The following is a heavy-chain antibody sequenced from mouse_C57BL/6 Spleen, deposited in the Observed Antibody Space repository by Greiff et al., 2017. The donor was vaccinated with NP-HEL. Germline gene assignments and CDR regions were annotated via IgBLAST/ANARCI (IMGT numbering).Heavy chain of an antibody. V-gene: IGHV1-15*01. D-gene: IGHD2-4*01. J-gene: IGHJ3*01. CDR1: GYTFTDYE. CDR2: IDPETGGT. CDR3: TRSYEYETWFAY. Sequence: VQLQQSGAELVRPGASVTLSCKASGYTFTDYEMHWVKQTPVHGLEWIGAIDPETGGTAYNQKFKGKAILTADKSSSTAYMELRSLTSEDSAVYYCTRSYEYETWFAYWGQGTLVTVSA.